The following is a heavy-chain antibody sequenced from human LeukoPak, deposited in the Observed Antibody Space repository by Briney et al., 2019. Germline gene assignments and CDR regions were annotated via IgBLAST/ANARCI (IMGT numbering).Heavy chain of an antibody. D-gene: IGHD3-22*01. J-gene: IGHJ4*02. Sequence: GASVKVSCKASGGTFSSYAISWVRQAPGQGLEWMGRIIPILGIANYAQKFQGRVTITADKSTSTAYMELSSLRSEDTAVYYCARGSVYDSSGYFAPLNYWGQGTLATVSS. CDR1: GGTFSSYA. V-gene: IGHV1-69*04. CDR2: IIPILGIA. CDR3: ARGSVYDSSGYFAPLNY.